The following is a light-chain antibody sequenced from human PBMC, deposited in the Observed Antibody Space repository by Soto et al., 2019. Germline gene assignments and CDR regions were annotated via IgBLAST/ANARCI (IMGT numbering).Light chain of an antibody. CDR1: SSNIGNNY. J-gene: IGLJ2*01. V-gene: IGLV1-51*01. CDR2: DSN. CDR3: GTWDSSLSAVV. Sequence: QSVLTQPPSVSAAPGQKLTISCSGSSSNIGNNYVSWYQQLPGTAPKLLIYDSNKRPSGIPDRFSGSKSGTSATLGITGLQTGDEADYYCGTWDSSLSAVVFGGGTKLTVL.